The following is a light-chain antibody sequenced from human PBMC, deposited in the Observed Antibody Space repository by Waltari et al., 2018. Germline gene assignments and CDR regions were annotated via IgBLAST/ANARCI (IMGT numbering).Light chain of an antibody. J-gene: IGLJ2*01. CDR2: DVS. CDR3: CSYAGSSTHVL. V-gene: IGLV2-23*02. Sequence: QSALTQPAYVSGSPGQSITISCTGTSSDVGGYTYVSWYQQYPDKAPKLMIYDVSKRPSGVSNRFSGSKSGNTASLTISGLQAEDEADYYCCSYAGSSTHVLFGGGTKLTVL. CDR1: SSDVGGYTY.